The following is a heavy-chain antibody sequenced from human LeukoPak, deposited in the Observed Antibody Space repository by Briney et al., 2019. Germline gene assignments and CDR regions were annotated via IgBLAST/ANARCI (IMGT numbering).Heavy chain of an antibody. CDR3: ARDRRPRVAAADY. J-gene: IGHJ4*02. CDR1: GYTFTGYY. D-gene: IGHD6-13*01. CDR2: INPNSGGT. Sequence: ASVKASCKASGYTFTGYYMHWVRQAPGQGLEWMGWINPNSGGTNYAQKFQGRVTMTRDTSISTAYMELSRPRSDDTAVYYCARDRRPRVAAADYWGQGTLVTVSS. V-gene: IGHV1-2*02.